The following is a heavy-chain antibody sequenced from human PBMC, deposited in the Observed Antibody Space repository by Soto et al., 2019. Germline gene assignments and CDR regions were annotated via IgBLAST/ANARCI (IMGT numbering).Heavy chain of an antibody. J-gene: IGHJ4*02. CDR2: IIPIFGTA. D-gene: IGHD5-12*01. CDR1: GGTFSSYA. V-gene: IGHV1-69*13. Sequence: SVKVSCKAPGGTFSSYAISWVRQAPGQGLEWMGGIIPIFGTANYAQKFQGRVTITADESTSTAYMELSGLRSEDTAVYYCARDRGRDGYNFDYWGQGTLVTVSS. CDR3: ARDRGRDGYNFDY.